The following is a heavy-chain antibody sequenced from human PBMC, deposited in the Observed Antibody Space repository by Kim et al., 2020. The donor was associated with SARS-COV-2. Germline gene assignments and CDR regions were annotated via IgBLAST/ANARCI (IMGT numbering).Heavy chain of an antibody. CDR2: INRDGTSI. Sequence: GGSLRLSCAASGFSFSDYSMTWIRQAPGKGLEWLAYINRDGTSIKYADSVNGRFTISRDNAKKSLSLQMNSLTPEDTAVYYCVREPASWGQGTLVTVSS. CDR1: GFSFSDYS. V-gene: IGHV3-11*01. J-gene: IGHJ5*02. CDR3: VREPAS.